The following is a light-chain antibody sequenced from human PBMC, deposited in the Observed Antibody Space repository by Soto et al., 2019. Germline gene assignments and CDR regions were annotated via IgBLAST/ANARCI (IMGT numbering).Light chain of an antibody. Sequence: DFQMTQSPSALSASVGDRVTITCRASQTISTYLNWYQQKPGKAPKLLIYAASTLQSGVPSRFSGSGSGTDFTLTISSLQPEDFATYYCQQSLGIPYTFGQGTRLEIK. CDR2: AAS. CDR1: QTISTY. V-gene: IGKV1-39*01. J-gene: IGKJ2*01. CDR3: QQSLGIPYT.